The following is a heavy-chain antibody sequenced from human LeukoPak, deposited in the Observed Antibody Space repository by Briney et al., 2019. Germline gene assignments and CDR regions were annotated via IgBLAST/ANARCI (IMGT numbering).Heavy chain of an antibody. Sequence: GGSLRLSCAASGFTFSDYMMNWVRQAPGKGLEWVSYISSTSTTIYYVDSVKGRFTIFRDNAKKSLFLQMNSLRDEDTAVYYCVRLRGSGGFYYFDYWGQGTLVTVSS. V-gene: IGHV3-48*02. J-gene: IGHJ4*02. CDR2: ISSTSTTI. D-gene: IGHD5-12*01. CDR1: GFTFSDYM. CDR3: VRLRGSGGFYYFDY.